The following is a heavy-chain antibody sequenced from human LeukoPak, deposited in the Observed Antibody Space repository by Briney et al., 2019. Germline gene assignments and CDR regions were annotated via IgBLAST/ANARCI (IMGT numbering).Heavy chain of an antibody. CDR1: GFSFSRND. CDR2: IGTAGDT. Sequence: GGSLRLSCAASGFSFSRNDMHWVRQRTGKGLEWVSGIGTAGDTNYAGSVKGRFTISRDNAKNLLYLQMNSLGDEDTAVYYCARDGRDGYNRAPGAFDIWGQGTMVTVSS. J-gene: IGHJ3*02. D-gene: IGHD5-24*01. V-gene: IGHV3-13*01. CDR3: ARDGRDGYNRAPGAFDI.